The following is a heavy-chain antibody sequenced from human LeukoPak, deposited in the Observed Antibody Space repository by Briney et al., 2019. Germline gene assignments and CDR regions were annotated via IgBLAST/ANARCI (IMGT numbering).Heavy chain of an antibody. D-gene: IGHD1-26*01. Sequence: ASVKVSCKASGYTFTGYYMHWLRQAPGQGLEWMGRINPNSGGTNYAQKFQGRVTMTRDTSISTAYMELSRLRSDDTAVYYCARVPSGSYRVFDYWGQGTLVTVSS. CDR1: GYTFTGYY. CDR2: INPNSGGT. J-gene: IGHJ4*02. V-gene: IGHV1-2*06. CDR3: ARVPSGSYRVFDY.